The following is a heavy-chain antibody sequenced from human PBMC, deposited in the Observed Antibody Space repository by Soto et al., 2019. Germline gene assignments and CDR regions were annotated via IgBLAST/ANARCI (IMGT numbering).Heavy chain of an antibody. CDR1: GFSISSGYF. CDR2: IYRSGTT. Sequence: LSLTCAVSGFSISSGYFWGWIRQPPGKGPEWLGSIYRSGTTYYNPSVKGRVTISVDTSKNQFSLKMSSVTAADTAVYYCARDSSGYYWFDPWGQGTLVTVSS. V-gene: IGHV4-38-2*02. D-gene: IGHD3-22*01. CDR3: ARDSSGYYWFDP. J-gene: IGHJ5*02.